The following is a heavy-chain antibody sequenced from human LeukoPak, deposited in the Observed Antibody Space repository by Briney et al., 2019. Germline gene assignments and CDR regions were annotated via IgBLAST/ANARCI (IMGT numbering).Heavy chain of an antibody. CDR2: IYDSGST. CDR1: GDSISSYY. CDR3: ARDIVVVVAATRWFDP. Sequence: SETLSLTCTVSGDSISSYYWSWIRQPPGKGLEWIGNIYDSGSTKYNPSLKSRITISVDTSKNQFSLKLSFVTAADTAVYYCARDIVVVVAATRWFDPWGQGTLVTVSS. D-gene: IGHD2-15*01. V-gene: IGHV4-59*12. J-gene: IGHJ5*02.